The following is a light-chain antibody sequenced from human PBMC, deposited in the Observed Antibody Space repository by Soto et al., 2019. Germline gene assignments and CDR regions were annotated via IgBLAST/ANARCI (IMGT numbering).Light chain of an antibody. CDR3: QQSYITPLT. CDR2: GAS. J-gene: IGKJ4*01. CDR1: QRISTS. V-gene: IGKV1-39*01. Sequence: DIQMTQSPSSLSASVGDRVTITCRASQRISTSLNWFQQKPGEAPKLLIYGASSLQSGVPSRFSGSGSGTDFTLTTSSLQPEDFATYYCQQSYITPLTFGGGTKVEIK.